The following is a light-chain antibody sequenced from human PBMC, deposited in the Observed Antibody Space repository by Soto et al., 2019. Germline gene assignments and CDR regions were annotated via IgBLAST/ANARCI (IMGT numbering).Light chain of an antibody. Sequence: QSVLTQPPSVSAAPGQKVTISCSGSSSNLGGNSVSWYQQLPGTAPKLLIYDDNKRPSGIPDRFSGSKSGTSATLGITGFQTGDEADYYCGSWDSSLSAYVLGTGTKVTV. V-gene: IGLV1-51*01. CDR2: DDN. CDR1: SSNLGGNS. CDR3: GSWDSSLSAYV. J-gene: IGLJ1*01.